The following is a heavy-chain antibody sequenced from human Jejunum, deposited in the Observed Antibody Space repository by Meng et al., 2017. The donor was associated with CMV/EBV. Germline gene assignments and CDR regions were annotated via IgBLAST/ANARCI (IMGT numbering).Heavy chain of an antibody. Sequence: SCATAGFAFNAYERNGGRQAPGKGLEWVSYISDGGNTIYYSDSVKGRFTISRDNAKNSLYLQMISLRVEDSAIYYCARGGYYDPYYWGQGTLVTVSS. CDR3: ARGGYYDPYY. D-gene: IGHD3-22*01. J-gene: IGHJ4*02. V-gene: IGHV3-48*03. CDR2: ISDGGNTI. CDR1: GFAFNAYE.